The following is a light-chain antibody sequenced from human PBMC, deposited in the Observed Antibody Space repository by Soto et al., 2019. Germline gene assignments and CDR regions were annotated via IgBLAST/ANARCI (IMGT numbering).Light chain of an antibody. CDR1: QSVSSN. Sequence: EIVMTQSPATLSVSPGERATLSCRASQSVSSNLAWYQQNPGQAPRLLIYGASTRATGIPARFSGSGSGTEFTLTISSVQSEDFVVYYCQQYNNWPPYTFGHGTKLEIK. J-gene: IGKJ2*01. CDR3: QQYNNWPPYT. V-gene: IGKV3-15*01. CDR2: GAS.